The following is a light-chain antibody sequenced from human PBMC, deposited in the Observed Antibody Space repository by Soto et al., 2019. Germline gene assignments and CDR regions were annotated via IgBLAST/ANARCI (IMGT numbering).Light chain of an antibody. Sequence: QSVLTQPSSLSGSPGQSITISCTGTSSDVGGYNYVSWYQQHPGKAPKLMIYEVSNRPSGVSNRFSGSKSGNTASLTISGLQAEDEADYYCSSYTSSSTIYVFRTGTKVTVL. CDR2: EVS. J-gene: IGLJ1*01. CDR1: SSDVGGYNY. CDR3: SSYTSSSTIYV. V-gene: IGLV2-14*01.